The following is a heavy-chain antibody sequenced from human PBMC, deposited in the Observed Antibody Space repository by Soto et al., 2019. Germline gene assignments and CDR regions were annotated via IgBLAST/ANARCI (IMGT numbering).Heavy chain of an antibody. J-gene: IGHJ6*02. CDR1: GGSISGYY. Sequence: PSETLSLTCTVPGGSISGYYWNWIRQPPGRGLEWIGYIYSSGSTNYNPSLKSRVTMSVDTSKNQISLKLSSVTAADTAVYYCARGFCSSTSCPPYYFYYYGMDVWGQGTTVTVS. V-gene: IGHV4-59*01. D-gene: IGHD2-2*01. CDR3: ARGFCSSTSCPPYYFYYYGMDV. CDR2: IYSSGST.